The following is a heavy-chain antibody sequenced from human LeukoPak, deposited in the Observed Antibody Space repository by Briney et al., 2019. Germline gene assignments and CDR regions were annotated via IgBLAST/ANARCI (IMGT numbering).Heavy chain of an antibody. Sequence: GGSLRLSCAASGFAFSKYGMTWVRQAPGKGLEWVSGISGSGVSTYYADSVKGRFTISRDNSKNILYLQMNSLRAEDTAVYYCARANSSSSSYYGMDVWGQGTTVTVSS. D-gene: IGHD6-13*01. CDR3: ARANSSSSSYYGMDV. CDR1: GFAFSKYG. V-gene: IGHV3-23*01. J-gene: IGHJ6*02. CDR2: ISGSGVST.